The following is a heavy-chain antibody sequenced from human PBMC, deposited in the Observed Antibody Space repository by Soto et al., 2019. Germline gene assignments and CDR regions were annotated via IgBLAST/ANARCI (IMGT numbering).Heavy chain of an antibody. CDR3: ARDVMTSVTEDY. CDR1: GFTFSSFV. CDR2: ISYDGSNK. V-gene: IGHV3-30-3*01. Sequence: QVQLMESGGGVVQSGRSLRLSCAVSGFTFSSFVMHWVRQAPGKGLVWVAMISYDGSNKNYADSVKGRFTISRDNSKNTLYLQMNSLRAEDTAKYFCARDVMTSVTEDYWGQGTLVTVSS. J-gene: IGHJ4*02. D-gene: IGHD4-17*01.